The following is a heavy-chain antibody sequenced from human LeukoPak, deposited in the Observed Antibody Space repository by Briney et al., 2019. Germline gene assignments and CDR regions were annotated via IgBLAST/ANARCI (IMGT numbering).Heavy chain of an antibody. CDR1: GGSISSYY. D-gene: IGHD6-19*01. Sequence: PSETLSLTCTVSGGSISSYYWSWIRQPPGKGLEWIGYIYYSGSTNYNPSLKSRVTISVDTSKNQFSLKLSSVTAADTAVYYCATLEGSGWYSKCDYWGQGTLVTVSS. J-gene: IGHJ4*02. CDR3: ATLEGSGWYSKCDY. V-gene: IGHV4-59*08. CDR2: IYYSGST.